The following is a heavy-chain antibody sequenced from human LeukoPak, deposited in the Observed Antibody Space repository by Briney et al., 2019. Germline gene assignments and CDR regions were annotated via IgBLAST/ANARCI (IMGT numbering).Heavy chain of an antibody. CDR3: ARLAGDYYDRGRAIFDY. CDR2: IIPIFGTA. V-gene: IGHV1-69*06. J-gene: IGHJ4*02. CDR1: GGTFSSYA. Sequence: GASVKVSCKASGGTFSSYAISWVRQAPGQGLEWMGGIIPIFGTANYAQKSQGRVTITADKSTSTAYMELSSLRSDDTAMYYCARLAGDYYDRGRAIFDYWGQGTLVTVSS. D-gene: IGHD3-22*01.